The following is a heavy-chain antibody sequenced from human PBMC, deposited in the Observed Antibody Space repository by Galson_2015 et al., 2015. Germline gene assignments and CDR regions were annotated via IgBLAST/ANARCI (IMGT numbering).Heavy chain of an antibody. CDR3: ARPVCSSTSCPGYYMDV. CDR1: GYTLTELS. Sequence: SVKVSCKVSGYTLTELSMHWVRQAPGRGLEWMGWISAYNGNTNYAQKLQGRVTMTTDTSTSTAYMELRSLRSDDTAVYYCARPVCSSTSCPGYYMDVWGKGTTVTVSS. V-gene: IGHV1-18*01. D-gene: IGHD2-2*01. J-gene: IGHJ6*03. CDR2: ISAYNGNT.